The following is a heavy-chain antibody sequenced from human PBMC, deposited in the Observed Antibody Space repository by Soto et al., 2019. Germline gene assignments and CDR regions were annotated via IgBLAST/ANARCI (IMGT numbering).Heavy chain of an antibody. D-gene: IGHD3-22*01. V-gene: IGHV3-30*03. J-gene: IGHJ3*02. CDR3: ARDSHFSDSRGYRLGQALDI. CDR1: GFTFTTYG. Sequence: GGSLRLSCEASGFTFTTYGMHWVRQAPGKGLEWVAVMSYDGRIKNYADSVKGRFTISRDNSKNTLYLQMNSLRPEDTAVYYCARDSHFSDSRGYRLGQALDIWGQGTMVTVSS. CDR2: MSYDGRIK.